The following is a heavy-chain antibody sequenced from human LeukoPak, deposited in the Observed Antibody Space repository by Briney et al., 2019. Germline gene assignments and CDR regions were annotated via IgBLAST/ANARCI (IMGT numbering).Heavy chain of an antibody. V-gene: IGHV4-59*08. J-gene: IGHJ2*01. Sequence: SETLSLTCTVSGGSISSYYWSWIRQPPGKGLEWIGYIYYRGSTNYNPSLKSRVTISVDTSKNQFSLKLSSVTAADTAVYYCARQGGGFWYFDLWGRGTLVTASS. D-gene: IGHD6-25*01. CDR2: IYYRGST. CDR3: ARQGGGFWYFDL. CDR1: GGSISSYY.